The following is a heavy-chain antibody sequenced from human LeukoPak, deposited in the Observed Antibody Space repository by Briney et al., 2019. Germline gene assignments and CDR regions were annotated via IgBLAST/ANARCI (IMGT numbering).Heavy chain of an antibody. CDR3: ARGPHDSSGYYPGITPPFDY. V-gene: IGHV4-34*01. J-gene: IGHJ4*02. Sequence: SETLSLTCAVYGGSFSGYYWSWIRQPPGKGLEWIGEINHSGSTNYNPSLKSRVTISVDTSKNQFSLKLSSVTAADTAVYYCARGPHDSSGYYPGITPPFDYWGQGTLVTASS. CDR2: INHSGST. D-gene: IGHD3-22*01. CDR1: GGSFSGYY.